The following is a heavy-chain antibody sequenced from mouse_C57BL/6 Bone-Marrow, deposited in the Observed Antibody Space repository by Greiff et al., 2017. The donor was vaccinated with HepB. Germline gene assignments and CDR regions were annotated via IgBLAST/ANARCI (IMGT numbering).Heavy chain of an antibody. D-gene: IGHD1-1*01. V-gene: IGHV8-12*01. J-gene: IGHJ4*01. Sequence: QVTLKVCGPGILQSSQTLSLTCSFSGFSLSTSGMGVSWIRQPSGKGLEWLAHIYWDDDKRYNPSLKSRLTISKDTSRNQVFLKITSVDTADTATYYCARRSYCSSPYYYAMDYWGQGTSVTVSS. CDR3: ARRSYCSSPYYYAMDY. CDR1: GFSLSTSGMG. CDR2: IYWDDDK.